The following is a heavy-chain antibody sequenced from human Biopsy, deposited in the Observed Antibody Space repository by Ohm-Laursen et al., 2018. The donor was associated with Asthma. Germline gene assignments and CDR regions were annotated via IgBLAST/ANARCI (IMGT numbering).Heavy chain of an antibody. V-gene: IGHV3-30*03. CDR1: GFTFSSYG. D-gene: IGHD1-1*01. J-gene: IGHJ3*02. CDR3: VRDGTDDAFDI. CDR2: ISYDGSNK. Sequence: SLRLSCAASGFTFSSYGMHWVRQAPGKGLEWVAVISYDGSNKYYADSVKGRFTISRDNSKNTLYLQMNSLKEEDTAVYYCVRDGTDDAFDIWGQGTVVSVSS.